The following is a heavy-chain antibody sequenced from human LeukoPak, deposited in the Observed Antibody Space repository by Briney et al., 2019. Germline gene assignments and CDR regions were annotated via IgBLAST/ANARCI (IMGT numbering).Heavy chain of an antibody. Sequence: SSETLSLTCTVSGGSINNYYWSWIRQSPGKGLEWIGRIYTSGSTNYNPSLKSRVTISVDTSKNQFSLKLSSVTAADTAVYYCARWGYSGYDLSLSWFDPWGQGTLVTVSS. CDR3: ARWGYSGYDLSLSWFDP. CDR2: IYTSGST. CDR1: GGSINNYY. V-gene: IGHV4-4*08. J-gene: IGHJ5*02. D-gene: IGHD5-12*01.